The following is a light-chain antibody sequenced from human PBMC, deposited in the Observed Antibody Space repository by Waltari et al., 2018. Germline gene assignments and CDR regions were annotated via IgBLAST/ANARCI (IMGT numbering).Light chain of an antibody. V-gene: IGLV3-1*01. CDR2: QDN. CDR3: QAWDSSAAGV. J-gene: IGLJ1*01. Sequence: SYELTQQPSVSVYPGQTATISCSGDKLGDKYACWYQQKPGQSPVLVIYQDNRRPSGIPERFSGSNSGNTATLTISGTQAMDEADYYCQAWDSSAAGVFGTGTKVTVL. CDR1: KLGDKY.